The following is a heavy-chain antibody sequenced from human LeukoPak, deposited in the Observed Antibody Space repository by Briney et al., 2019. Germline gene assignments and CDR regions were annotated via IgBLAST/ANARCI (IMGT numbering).Heavy chain of an antibody. D-gene: IGHD6-19*01. Sequence: SETLSLTCTISGGSIGGDHWSWIRQAPGKGLEWIGYISYTGSTSYNPSLRSRVTISLNTPENQFSLRLTSVTAADTAGYYCARAVTGTSLVDFWGQGTLVAVSS. CDR2: ISYTGST. CDR1: GGSIGGDH. J-gene: IGHJ4*02. CDR3: ARAVTGTSLVDF. V-gene: IGHV4-59*08.